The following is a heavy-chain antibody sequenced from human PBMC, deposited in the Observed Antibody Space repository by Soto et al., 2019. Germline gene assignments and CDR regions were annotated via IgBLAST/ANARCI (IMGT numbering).Heavy chain of an antibody. V-gene: IGHV3-53*01. D-gene: IGHD6-19*01. CDR2: LYTGGST. CDR3: ARSSGWYEADAFDM. Sequence: EVQLVESGGGLIQPGGSLRLSCVASVFSVTSNYMTWVRQAPGKGLEWVSILYTGGSTYYSDSVKGRSTISRDNAENSLYLQMESPRVEDTATYFCARSSGWYEADAFDMWGQGTPVTVSS. J-gene: IGHJ4*02. CDR1: VFSVTSNY.